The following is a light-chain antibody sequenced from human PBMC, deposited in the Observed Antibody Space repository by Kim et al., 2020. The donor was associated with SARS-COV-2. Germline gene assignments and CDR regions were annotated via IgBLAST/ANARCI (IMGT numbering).Light chain of an antibody. CDR1: QSVSRN. Sequence: EIVMTQSPATLSVSPGERATLSCRASQSVSRNLAWYQKKPGQAPRLLIHGAATRATGIPDRFGGSGSGTEFTLTISSLQSEDVAVYYCQQYDVWPRPFGQGTKVDIK. V-gene: IGKV3-15*01. CDR2: GAA. J-gene: IGKJ1*01. CDR3: QQYDVWPRP.